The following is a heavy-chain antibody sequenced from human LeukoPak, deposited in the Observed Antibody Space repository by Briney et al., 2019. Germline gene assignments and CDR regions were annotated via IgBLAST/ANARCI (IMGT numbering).Heavy chain of an antibody. CDR2: IDWDDDK. D-gene: IGHD3-10*01. Sequence: SGPTLVNPTQTLTLTCTFSGFSLSTSGMCVSWIRQPPGKALEWLARIDWDDDKYYSTSLKTRLTISKDTSKNQVVLTMTNMDPVDTATYYCARTIYGSGSYYGSYYYGMDVWGQGTTVTVSS. V-gene: IGHV2-70*11. CDR3: ARTIYGSGSYYGSYYYGMDV. J-gene: IGHJ6*02. CDR1: GFSLSTSGMC.